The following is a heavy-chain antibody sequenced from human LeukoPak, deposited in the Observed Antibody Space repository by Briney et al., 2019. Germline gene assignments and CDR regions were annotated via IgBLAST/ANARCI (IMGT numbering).Heavy chain of an antibody. CDR1: GGSISNYY. V-gene: IGHV4-59*12. CDR3: ASRIAAAAPSDY. D-gene: IGHD6-13*01. CDR2: IYYSGTT. J-gene: IGHJ4*02. Sequence: SETLSLTCTVSGGSISNYYWSWIRQPPGKGLECMGYIYYSGTTNYNPSLKSRVTISVDTSKNQFSLKLSSVTAADTAVYYCASRIAAAAPSDYWGQGTLVTVSS.